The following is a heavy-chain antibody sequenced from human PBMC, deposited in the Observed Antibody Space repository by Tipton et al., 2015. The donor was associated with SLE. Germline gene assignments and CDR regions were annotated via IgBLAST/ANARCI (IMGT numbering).Heavy chain of an antibody. CDR3: ARRGIYGSGSYYPPFDY. CDR2: INHSGST. D-gene: IGHD3-10*01. Sequence: GAVWSWIRQSPGKGLELSSEINHSGSTNYNPSLKSRVTISVDTSKNHFSLTLSSVTAADMAIYYCARRGIYGSGSYYPPFDYWGQGTLVIASS. V-gene: IGHV4-34*01. J-gene: IGHJ4*02. CDR1: GAV.